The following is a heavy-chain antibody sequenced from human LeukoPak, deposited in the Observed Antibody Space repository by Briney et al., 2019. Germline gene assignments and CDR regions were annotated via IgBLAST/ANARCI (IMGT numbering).Heavy chain of an antibody. Sequence: ASVKVSCKVSGYTLTELSMHWVRQAPGKGLEWMGGFDPEDGETIYAQKFQGRVTMTEDTSTDTAYMELSRLRSDGTAVYYCAMTGSGSYYDDAFDIWGQGTMVTVSS. CDR3: AMTGSGSYYDDAFDI. CDR1: GYTLTELS. CDR2: FDPEDGET. V-gene: IGHV1-24*01. J-gene: IGHJ3*02. D-gene: IGHD3-10*01.